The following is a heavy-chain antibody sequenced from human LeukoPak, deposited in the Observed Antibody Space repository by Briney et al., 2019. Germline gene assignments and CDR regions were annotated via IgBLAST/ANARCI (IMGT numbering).Heavy chain of an antibody. Sequence: GGSLRLSCAASGFTFSRFAMNWVRQAPGKGLEWVSYINTDSSDIHYADSVKGRFTISRDNARNTLYLQLSSLRVEDSAVYYCARDTFQPGLIDSWGQGTLVTVSS. CDR3: ARDTFQPGLIDS. CDR1: GFTFSRFA. V-gene: IGHV3-21*05. D-gene: IGHD2-2*01. J-gene: IGHJ4*02. CDR2: INTDSSDI.